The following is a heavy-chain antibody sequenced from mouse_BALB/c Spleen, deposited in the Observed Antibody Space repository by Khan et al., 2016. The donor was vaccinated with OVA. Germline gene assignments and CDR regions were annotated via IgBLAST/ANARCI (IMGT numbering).Heavy chain of an antibody. CDR2: IWSDGKT. Sequence: VQLVESGPGLVAPSQSLSITCTVSGFSLNSYGVHWVRQPPGKGLEWLVVIWSDGKTTYNSTLKSRMSISKDNSKSQVFLKMNSLQTDDTAMYYCARNTHMMTTVMDYWGQGTSVTVSS. CDR3: ARNTHMMTTVMDY. CDR1: GFSLNSYG. J-gene: IGHJ4*01. D-gene: IGHD2-4*01. V-gene: IGHV2-6*02.